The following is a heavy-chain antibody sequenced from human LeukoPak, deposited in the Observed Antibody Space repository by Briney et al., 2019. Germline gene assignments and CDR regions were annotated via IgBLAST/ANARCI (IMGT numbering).Heavy chain of an antibody. CDR1: GYTFTGDY. J-gene: IGHJ3*01. CDR3: ARARYAGSSTDAFDF. D-gene: IGHD1-26*01. V-gene: IGHV1-18*04. Sequence: ASVKVSCKASGYTFTGDYMHWGRQAPGQGLEWMGWTSDYNGNRNIDYAQKFQGRVTMTTETSTNTAYMELRSLRSDATAVYYCARARYAGSSTDAFDFWGQGTMVSVSS. CDR2: TSDYNGNR.